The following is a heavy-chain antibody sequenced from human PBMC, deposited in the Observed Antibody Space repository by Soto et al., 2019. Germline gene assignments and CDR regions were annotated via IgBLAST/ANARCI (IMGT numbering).Heavy chain of an antibody. CDR3: AKENGYSSSWFEFDY. J-gene: IGHJ4*02. CDR1: GFTFSNYG. CDR2: ISYDGSNE. V-gene: IGHV3-30*18. Sequence: GGSLRLSCEASGFTFSNYGTHWVRQAPGEGLEWVAHISYDGSNEHYTDSVKGRFTISRDNSKNTLYLQMNSLRAEDTAVYYCAKENGYSSSWFEFDYWGQGTLVTVSS. D-gene: IGHD6-13*01.